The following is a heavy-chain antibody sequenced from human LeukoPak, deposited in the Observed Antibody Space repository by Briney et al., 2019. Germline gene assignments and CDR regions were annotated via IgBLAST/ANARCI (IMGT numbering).Heavy chain of an antibody. J-gene: IGHJ6*03. V-gene: IGHV1-8*01. CDR1: GYTFTSYD. CDR3: ARGRGYDSNGYHPTGYYYYYMDV. D-gene: IGHD3-22*01. Sequence: GASVKVSCKASGYTFTSYDINWVRQATGQGLEWMGWMNPNSGNTGYAQKFQGRVTMTRNTSISTAYMELSSLRSDDTAVYYCARGRGYDSNGYHPTGYYYYYMDVWGKGTTVTISS. CDR2: MNPNSGNT.